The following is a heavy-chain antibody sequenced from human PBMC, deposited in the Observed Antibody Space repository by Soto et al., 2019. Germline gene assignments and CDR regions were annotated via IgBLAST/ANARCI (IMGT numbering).Heavy chain of an antibody. V-gene: IGHV3-23*01. CDR2: ISGSGGST. J-gene: IGHJ4*02. Sequence: EVQLLESGGGLVQPGGSLRLSCAASGFTFSSYAMSWVRQAPGKGLEWVSAISGSGGSTYYADSVKGRFTISRDNSKNTLYLQMNSLRAEDTAVYYCAKVRSSGWYSPYYYFDYWGQGTLVTVSS. CDR3: AKVRSSGWYSPYYYFDY. D-gene: IGHD6-19*01. CDR1: GFTFSSYA.